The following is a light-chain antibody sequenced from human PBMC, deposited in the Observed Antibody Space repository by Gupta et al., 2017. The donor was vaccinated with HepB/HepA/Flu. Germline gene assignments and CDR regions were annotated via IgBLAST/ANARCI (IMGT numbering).Light chain of an antibody. Sequence: EFVLTRPPPTLLFPQGERATLSCRASQSINYYLAWYQLRPGQAPRLLLYDASNRATGITARFSGSGSGTDFTLTISSLEAEDSAVYFCQQRYDWPKITFGGGTKVEIK. J-gene: IGKJ4*01. V-gene: IGKV3-11*01. CDR2: DAS. CDR1: QSINYY. CDR3: QQRYDWPKIT.